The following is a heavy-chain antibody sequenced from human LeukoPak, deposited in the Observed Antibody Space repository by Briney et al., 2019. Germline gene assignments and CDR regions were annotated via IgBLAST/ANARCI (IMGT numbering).Heavy chain of an antibody. Sequence: PSETLSLTCTVSGGSIRRSYWSWIRQPPGRGLEWIGYFYLSGSNYNPSLKSRVTMSLDTSKNQFSLKLSSVTAADTAVYYCARGRYCSADICSGGDAFDIWGQGTMVSVSS. CDR2: FYLSGS. D-gene: IGHD2-15*01. V-gene: IGHV4-59*12. CDR3: ARGRYCSADICSGGDAFDI. CDR1: GGSIRRSY. J-gene: IGHJ3*02.